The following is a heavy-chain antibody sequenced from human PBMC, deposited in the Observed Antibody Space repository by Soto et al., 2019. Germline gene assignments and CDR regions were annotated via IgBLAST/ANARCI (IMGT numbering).Heavy chain of an antibody. CDR1: GGTFSSYA. V-gene: IGHV1-69*13. Sequence: GASVKVSCKASGGTFSSYAISWVRQAPGQGLEWMGGIIPIFGTANYAQKFQGRVTITADESMSTAYMELSSLRSEDTAVYYCARSIERITIFGVVLTYYYYYGMDVWGQGTTVTVSS. CDR2: IIPIFGTA. CDR3: ARSIERITIFGVVLTYYYYYGMDV. J-gene: IGHJ6*02. D-gene: IGHD3-3*01.